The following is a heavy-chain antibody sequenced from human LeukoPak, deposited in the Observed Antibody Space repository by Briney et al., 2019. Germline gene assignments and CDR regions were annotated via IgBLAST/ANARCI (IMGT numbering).Heavy chain of an antibody. CDR2: ISTSGDAI. V-gene: IGHV3-48*04. D-gene: IGHD1-26*01. CDR1: GFTFSDYG. CDR3: ATWDRFDP. J-gene: IGHJ5*02. Sequence: GGSLRLSCAASGFTFSDYGMNWVRQAPGKGLEWVSYISTSGDAIYYADSVQGRFSISRDNAKNSLYLQMNSLSAEDTAVYYCATWDRFDPWGQGTLVTVSS.